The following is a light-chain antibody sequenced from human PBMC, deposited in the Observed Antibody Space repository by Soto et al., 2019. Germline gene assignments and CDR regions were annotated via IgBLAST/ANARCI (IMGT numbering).Light chain of an antibody. V-gene: IGKV3-20*01. J-gene: IGKJ2*01. CDR2: ATS. CDR1: QSVSNNH. Sequence: EVVLTQSPGTLSLSPGERATVFCRASQSVSNNHLAWYQQKPGQAPRLLIYATSRRATGIPDRFSGSGSGTDFTLTVSRVEPEDYAVYYCQQYGNSPPYTFGQGTKVDIK. CDR3: QQYGNSPPYT.